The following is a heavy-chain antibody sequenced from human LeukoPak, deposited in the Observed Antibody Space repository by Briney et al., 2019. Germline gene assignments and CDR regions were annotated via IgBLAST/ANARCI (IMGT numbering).Heavy chain of an antibody. D-gene: IGHD1-26*01. V-gene: IGHV3-74*01. CDR1: GFTFSSYR. J-gene: IGHJ4*02. CDR3: ARDWVGAYDY. CDR2: INSDRSST. Sequence: TGGSLRLSCAASGFTFSSYRMHWVRHAPGKGLVWVSRINSDRSSTNYADSVKGRFTISRDNAKNTLYLQMNSLRAEDTAVYYCARDWVGAYDYWGQGTLVTVSS.